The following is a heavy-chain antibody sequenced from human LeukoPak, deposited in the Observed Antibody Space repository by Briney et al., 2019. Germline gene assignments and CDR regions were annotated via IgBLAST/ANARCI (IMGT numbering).Heavy chain of an antibody. V-gene: IGHV3-30*04. CDR2: ISYDGSNK. J-gene: IGHJ4*02. CDR3: ASEGYDILTGNGYYFDY. D-gene: IGHD3-9*01. CDR1: GFTFSSYA. Sequence: GRSLRLSCAASGFTFSSYAMHWVRQAPGKGLEGVAVISYDGSNKYYADSVKGRFTISRDNSKNTLYLQMNSLRAEDTAVYYCASEGYDILTGNGYYFDYWGQGTLVTVSS.